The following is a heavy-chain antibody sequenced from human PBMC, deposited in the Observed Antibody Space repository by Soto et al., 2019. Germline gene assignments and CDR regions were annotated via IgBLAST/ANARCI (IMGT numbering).Heavy chain of an antibody. J-gene: IGHJ4*02. CDR1: GYTFTGYY. V-gene: IGHV1-2*04. D-gene: IGHD6-13*01. CDR3: ARGAYSSSWYNLGYFDY. Sequence: ASVKVSCKASGYTFTGYYMHWVRQAPGQGLEWMGWINPNSGGTNYAQKFQGWVTMTRDTSISTAYMELSSLRSEDTAVYYCARGAYSSSWYNLGYFDYWGQGTLVTVSS. CDR2: INPNSGGT.